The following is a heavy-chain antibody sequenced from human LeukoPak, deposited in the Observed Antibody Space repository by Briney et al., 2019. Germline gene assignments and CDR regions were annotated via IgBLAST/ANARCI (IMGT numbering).Heavy chain of an antibody. J-gene: IGHJ4*02. CDR2: ISYDGSDK. CDR3: SRGYSYGDY. V-gene: IGHV3-30*03. D-gene: IGHD5-18*01. Sequence: GGSLRLSCAASGFTFSNYGMHWIRQAPGKGLEWVAVISYDGSDKYYADSVKGRFTISRDNSKNTLYLQMNSLRAEDTAVYYCSRGYSYGDYWGQGTLVTVSS. CDR1: GFTFSNYG.